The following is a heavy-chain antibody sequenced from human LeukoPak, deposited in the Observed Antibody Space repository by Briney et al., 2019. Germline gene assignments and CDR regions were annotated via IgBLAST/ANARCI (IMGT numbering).Heavy chain of an antibody. CDR3: ARGVGGDYDFWSGYQSNWFDP. Sequence: SETLSLTCTVSGGSISSGDYYWSWIRQPPGKGLEWIGYIYYSGSTYYNPSLKSRVTISVDTSKNQFSLKLSSVTAADTAVYYCARGVGGDYDFWSGYQSNWFDPWGQGTLVTVSS. CDR1: GGSISSGDYY. J-gene: IGHJ5*02. D-gene: IGHD3-3*01. V-gene: IGHV4-30-4*01. CDR2: IYYSGST.